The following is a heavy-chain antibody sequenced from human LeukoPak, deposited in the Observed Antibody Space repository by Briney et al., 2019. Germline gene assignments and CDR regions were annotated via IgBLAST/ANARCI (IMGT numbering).Heavy chain of an antibody. V-gene: IGHV1-18*04. CDR2: ISAYNGNT. CDR3: ARWSSSGWSFYYYYYMDV. J-gene: IGHJ6*03. Sequence: ASVKVSCKASGYTFAGYYMHWVRQAPGQGLEWMGWISAYNGNTNYAQKLQGRVTMTTDTSTSTAYMELRSLRSDDTAVYYCARWSSSGWSFYYYYYMDVWGKGTTVTVSS. CDR1: GYTFAGYY. D-gene: IGHD6-19*01.